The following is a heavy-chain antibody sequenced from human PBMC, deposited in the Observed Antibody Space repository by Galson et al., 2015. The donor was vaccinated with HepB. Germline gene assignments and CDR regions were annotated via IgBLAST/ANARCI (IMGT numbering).Heavy chain of an antibody. V-gene: IGHV3-53*01. J-gene: IGHJ5*01. D-gene: IGHD3-3*02. CDR1: GLTVSSNA. CDR2: IYRDGDT. CDR3: ARVAFASEAPRASGWFDS. Sequence: SLRLSCAPSGLTVSSNAMSWVRQAPGKGLEWVSVIYRDGDTDYADPVKGRFTISRDNSGNTLYLQLNSLRTEDTAVYYCARVAFASEAPRASGWFDSWGQGTLFTVSS.